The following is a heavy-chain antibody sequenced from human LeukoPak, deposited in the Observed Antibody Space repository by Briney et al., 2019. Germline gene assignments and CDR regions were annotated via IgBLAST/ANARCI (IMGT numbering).Heavy chain of an antibody. CDR2: IKQDGSEK. CDR3: ARGVLEQLVYYYYMDV. Sequence: PGGSLRLSCAASGFTFSSYWMSWVRQAPGKGLEWVANIKQDGSEKYYVDSVKGRFTISRDNAKNSLYLQMNSLRAEDTAVYYCARGVLEQLVYYYYMDVWGKGTTVTVSS. V-gene: IGHV3-7*01. D-gene: IGHD6-13*01. CDR1: GFTFSSYW. J-gene: IGHJ6*03.